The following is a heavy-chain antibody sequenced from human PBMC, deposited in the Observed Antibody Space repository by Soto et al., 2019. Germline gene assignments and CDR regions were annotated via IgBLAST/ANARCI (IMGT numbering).Heavy chain of an antibody. V-gene: IGHV1-46*04. J-gene: IGHJ4*02. D-gene: IGHD3-16*02. Sequence: QVQLVQSGAEVKGPGTSVRLSCQTSGYTFAHYYIHWVRQAPGQGLEYMGIIDPRTGTSGTSTSPQSVQGRLSITSDASTSTVYMELSNLTSDDTATYYCARLSRITFIVDWGQGTLVTVSS. CDR3: ARLSRITFIVD. CDR2: IDPRTGTSGTS. CDR1: GYTFAHYY.